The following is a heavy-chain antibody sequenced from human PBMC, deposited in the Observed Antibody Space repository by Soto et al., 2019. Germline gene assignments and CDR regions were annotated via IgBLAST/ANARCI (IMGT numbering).Heavy chain of an antibody. CDR1: SGSFSGYY. V-gene: IGHV4-34*01. CDR2: ISQSGNT. J-gene: IGHJ4*02. CDR3: ARAPKVSGSSQTRPDF. D-gene: IGHD6-6*01. Sequence: SETLSLTCSIYSGSFSGYYWSWIRQPPGKGLEWIGEISQSGNTNYSPSLKSRVSISIDTSKKQFSLNLASVSAADTAVHYCARAPKVSGSSQTRPDFWGQGTLVTVSS.